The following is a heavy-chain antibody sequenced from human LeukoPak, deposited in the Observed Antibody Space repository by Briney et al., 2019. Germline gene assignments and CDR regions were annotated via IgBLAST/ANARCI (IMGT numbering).Heavy chain of an antibody. CDR3: ARDSLITFRGVIAPAFDY. Sequence: ASVKVSCKASGGTFSSYAISWVRQAPGQGLEWMGRIIPIFGTANYAQKFQGRVTITTDESTSTAYMELSSLRSEDTAVYYCARDSLITFRGVIAPAFDYWGQGTLFTVSS. J-gene: IGHJ4*02. CDR1: GGTFSSYA. D-gene: IGHD3-16*02. V-gene: IGHV1-69*05. CDR2: IIPIFGTA.